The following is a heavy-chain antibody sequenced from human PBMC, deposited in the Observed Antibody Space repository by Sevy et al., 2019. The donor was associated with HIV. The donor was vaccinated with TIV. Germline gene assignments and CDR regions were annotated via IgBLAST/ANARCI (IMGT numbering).Heavy chain of an antibody. Sequence: GGSLRLSCAASGFTFSNYGMHWVRQAPGKGLEWVAAIFSDGNIKYYVDSVKGRFAISRDNSKNMVYLQMNSLRAEDTAVYSCARESGSDWYFDLWGRGTLVTVSS. CDR2: IFSDGNIK. J-gene: IGHJ2*01. D-gene: IGHD1-26*01. CDR3: ARESGSDWYFDL. CDR1: GFTFSNYG. V-gene: IGHV3-33*01.